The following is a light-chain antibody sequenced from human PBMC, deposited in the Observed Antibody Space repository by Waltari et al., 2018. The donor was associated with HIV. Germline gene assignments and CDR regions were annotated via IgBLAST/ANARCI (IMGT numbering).Light chain of an antibody. Sequence: QSVLTQPPSVSGAPGQRVTISCTGSRSNIGAGYDVHWYQQLPGTAPKPLIYGNSNRPSGVPDRFSGSKSGTSASLAITGLQAEDEADYYCQSYDSSLSGRVFGTGTKVTVL. V-gene: IGLV1-40*01. CDR2: GNS. J-gene: IGLJ1*01. CDR1: RSNIGAGYD. CDR3: QSYDSSLSGRV.